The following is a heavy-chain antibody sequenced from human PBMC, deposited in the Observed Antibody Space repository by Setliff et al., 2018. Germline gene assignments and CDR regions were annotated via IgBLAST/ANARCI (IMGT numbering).Heavy chain of an antibody. CDR3: ARQGRYSSGWYDLDAFYYYYYGMDV. J-gene: IGHJ6*02. Sequence: SETLSLTCAVYGGSFSTYYWIWIRQPPGKGLEWIGEINHSGSTKYNPSLKSRVTISVDTSKNQFSLKLSSVTAADTAVYYCARQGRYSSGWYDLDAFYYYYYGMDVWGQGTTVTVSS. CDR1: GGSFSTYY. D-gene: IGHD6-19*01. CDR2: INHSGST. V-gene: IGHV4-34*01.